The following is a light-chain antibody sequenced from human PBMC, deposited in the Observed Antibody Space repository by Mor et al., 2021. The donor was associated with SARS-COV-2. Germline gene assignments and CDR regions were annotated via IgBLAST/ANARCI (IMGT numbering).Light chain of an antibody. Sequence: YQQHPGKAPKLIIYEVTKRPSGVPDRFSGSKSGNTASLAITGLQAEDEADYYCQSYDSSLSVVFGGGTKLTVL. CDR3: QSYDSSLSVV. J-gene: IGLJ2*01. V-gene: IGLV2-11*01. CDR2: EVT.